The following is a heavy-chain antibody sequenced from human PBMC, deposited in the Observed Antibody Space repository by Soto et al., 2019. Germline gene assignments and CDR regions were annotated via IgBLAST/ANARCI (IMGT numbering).Heavy chain of an antibody. J-gene: IGHJ6*02. CDR3: ARGQLVHYQYGLDV. CDR1: GVPITTFY. Sequence: QVQLQESGPALVRPSDSLSLMCSVSGVPITTFYWSWIRQAPGKGLEYIGYIYYGGSTHYNPALKSRVTISVDTANNEFSLKLRSVTAADTAAYYCARGQLVHYQYGLDVWGQGTTVIV. V-gene: IGHV4-59*07. D-gene: IGHD3-16*01. CDR2: IYYGGST.